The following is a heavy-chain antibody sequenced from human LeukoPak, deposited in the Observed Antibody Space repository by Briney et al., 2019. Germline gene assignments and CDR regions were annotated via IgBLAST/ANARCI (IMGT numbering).Heavy chain of an antibody. V-gene: IGHV1-18*01. Sequence: GASVKVSCKASVYTFTSYGISGVRQAPGQGLEWMGWISAYNGNTNYAQKLQGRVTMTTDTSTNTAYMELRSLRSDDTAVYYCARSSSGWQDDYWGQGTLVTVSS. CDR3: ARSSSGWQDDY. D-gene: IGHD6-19*01. CDR2: ISAYNGNT. CDR1: VYTFTSYG. J-gene: IGHJ4*02.